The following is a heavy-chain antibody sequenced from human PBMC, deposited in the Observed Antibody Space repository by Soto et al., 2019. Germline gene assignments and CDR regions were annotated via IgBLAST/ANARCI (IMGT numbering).Heavy chain of an antibody. D-gene: IGHD6-13*01. V-gene: IGHV1-2*04. CDR2: INPNSGGT. CDR3: ARDLVAAAGPVSGRLYYYYGMDV. Sequence: ASVRFSCKASGYTFTGYYMHWVRQVPGQGLEWMGCINPNSGGTNYAQKFQGWVTMTRDTSISTAYMELSRLRSDDTAVYYCARDLVAAAGPVSGRLYYYYGMDVWGQGTTVTVSS. CDR1: GYTFTGYY. J-gene: IGHJ6*02.